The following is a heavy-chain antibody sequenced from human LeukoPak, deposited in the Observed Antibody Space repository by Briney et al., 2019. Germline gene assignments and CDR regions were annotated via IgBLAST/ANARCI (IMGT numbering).Heavy chain of an antibody. CDR2: INPNSGGT. J-gene: IGHJ5*02. Sequence: ASVKVSCKASGYTFTSCYMHWVRQAPGQGLEWMGWINPNSGGTNYAQKFQGRVTMTRDTSISTAYMELSRLRSDDTAVYYCARAGYPNYYGSGSYYNENWFDPWGQGTLVTVSS. V-gene: IGHV1-2*02. CDR3: ARAGYPNYYGSGSYYNENWFDP. D-gene: IGHD3-10*01. CDR1: GYTFTSCY.